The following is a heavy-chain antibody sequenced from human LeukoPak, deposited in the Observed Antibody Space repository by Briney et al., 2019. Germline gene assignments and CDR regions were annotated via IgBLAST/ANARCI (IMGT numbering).Heavy chain of an antibody. CDR3: ARPLGSSSSRDAFDI. D-gene: IGHD6-6*01. Sequence: SETLSLTCAVYGGSFSGYYWSWIRQPPGKGLEWIGESIHSGSTNYNPSLESRVTISVDTSKNQVSLKLSSVTAADTAVYYCARPLGSSSSRDAFDIWGQGTMVTVSS. CDR1: GGSFSGYY. V-gene: IGHV4-34*12. CDR2: SIHSGST. J-gene: IGHJ3*02.